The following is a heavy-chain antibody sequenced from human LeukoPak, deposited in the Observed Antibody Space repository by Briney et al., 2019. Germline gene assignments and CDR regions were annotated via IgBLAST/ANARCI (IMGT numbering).Heavy chain of an antibody. D-gene: IGHD2-8*02. J-gene: IGHJ3*02. V-gene: IGHV3-30*18. CDR2: ISYDGSNK. CDR1: GFTFSSYG. CDR3: AKLTGGSTKDAFDI. Sequence: GGSLRLSCAASGFTFSSYGMHWVRQAPGKGLEWEAVISYDGSNKYYADSVKGRFTISRDNSKNTLYLQMNSLRAEDTAVYYCAKLTGGSTKDAFDIWGQGTMVTVSS.